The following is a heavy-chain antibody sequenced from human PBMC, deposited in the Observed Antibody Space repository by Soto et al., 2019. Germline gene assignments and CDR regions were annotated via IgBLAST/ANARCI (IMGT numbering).Heavy chain of an antibody. D-gene: IGHD2-2*01. Sequence: SETLSLTCTVSGASIISGGYYWSWIRQHPGKGLEWIGFIYHSGSTYYNPSLKSRVTISVDTSKNEFSLKLNSVTAADTAVYYCARTRYCSNTNCYSRYFDYWGRGTLVTVSS. CDR3: ARTRYCSNTNCYSRYFDY. CDR2: IYHSGST. J-gene: IGHJ4*02. CDR1: GASIISGGYY. V-gene: IGHV4-31*03.